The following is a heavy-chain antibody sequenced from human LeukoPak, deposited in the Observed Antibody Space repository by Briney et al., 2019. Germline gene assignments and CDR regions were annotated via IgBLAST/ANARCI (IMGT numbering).Heavy chain of an antibody. V-gene: IGHV4-31*03. CDR2: IYYSGNS. CDR3: ARVIVSYRYDANWFDP. CDR1: GGSISGDGQY. J-gene: IGHJ5*02. D-gene: IGHD2-8*01. Sequence: SQTLSLTCTVSGGSISGDGQYWSWIRQHPGKGLEWIGYIYYSGNSYYNPSLKSRVTISADTSEHQFSLQLNSVTDADTAVYYCARVIVSYRYDANWFDPWGQGTLVTVSS.